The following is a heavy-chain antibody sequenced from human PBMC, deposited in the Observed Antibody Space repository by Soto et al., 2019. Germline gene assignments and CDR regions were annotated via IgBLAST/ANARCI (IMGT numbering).Heavy chain of an antibody. CDR3: AREMPHSGSAVEY. Sequence: ASVKVSCKHSGDTFTEHYIHCVRQAPGQGLEWMGGISPKSGVTNFAQKFQGRVTMTRETSISTAYIERSRLGSDETAVYSGAREMPHSGSAVEYWG. V-gene: IGHV1-2*02. D-gene: IGHD1-26*01. CDR2: ISPKSGVT. J-gene: IGHJ4*01. CDR1: GDTFTEHY.